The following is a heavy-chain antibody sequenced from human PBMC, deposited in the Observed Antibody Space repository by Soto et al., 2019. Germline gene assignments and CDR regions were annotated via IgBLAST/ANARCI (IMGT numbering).Heavy chain of an antibody. CDR1: GGSINSNY. J-gene: IGHJ2*01. V-gene: IGHV4-59*01. CDR3: ARGGCSGGSCYSGNYWYFDL. Sequence: QVQLQESGPGLVKPSETLSLTCTVSGGSINSNYWSWIRQPPGKGLEWIGYIYYSGSTNYNPSLKSRVTISVDTSKNQFSLKLGSVTAADTAVYYCARGGCSGGSCYSGNYWYFDLWGRGTLVTVSS. CDR2: IYYSGST. D-gene: IGHD2-15*01.